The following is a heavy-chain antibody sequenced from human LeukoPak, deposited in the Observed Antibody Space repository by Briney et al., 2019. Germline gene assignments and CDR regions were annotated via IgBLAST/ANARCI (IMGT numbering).Heavy chain of an antibody. V-gene: IGHV3-30*19. CDR2: VSYDGSNT. Sequence: SGRSLRLSCAASGFSFSSYGMHWVRQAPGKGLEWAAIVSYDGSNTYYADSVKGRFTISRDNSKNTVYLQMNSLRAEDTAVYWCAREVLRSFDSWGQGIRVTVST. J-gene: IGHJ4*02. CDR1: GFSFSSYG. CDR3: AREVLRSFDS.